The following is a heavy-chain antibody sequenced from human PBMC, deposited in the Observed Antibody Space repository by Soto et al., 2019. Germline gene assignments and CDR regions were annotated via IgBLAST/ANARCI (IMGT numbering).Heavy chain of an antibody. D-gene: IGHD3-10*01. CDR1: GFTFSSYA. J-gene: IGHJ4*02. V-gene: IGHV3-66*01. Sequence: GGSLRLSCAASGFTFSSYAMSWVRQAPGKGLEWVSVIYSGGSTYYADSVKGRFTISRDNSKNTLYLQMNSLRAEDTAVYYCARCLYYYGSGSYYDYWGQGTLVTVSS. CDR3: ARCLYYYGSGSYYDY. CDR2: IYSGGST.